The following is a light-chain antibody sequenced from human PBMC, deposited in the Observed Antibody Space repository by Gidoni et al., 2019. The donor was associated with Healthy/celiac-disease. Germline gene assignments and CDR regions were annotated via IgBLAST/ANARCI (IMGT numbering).Light chain of an antibody. CDR1: QSVSSN. J-gene: IGKJ4*01. V-gene: IGKV3-15*01. CDR2: GAS. Sequence: EIVMTQSPATLSVSPGERATLSCRASQSVSSNLAWYQQKPGQAPRLLNYGASTRATGIPARVSGSGSGTEFTLTISSLQSEDFAVYYCQQYNNWPPLTFGGXTKVEIK. CDR3: QQYNNWPPLT.